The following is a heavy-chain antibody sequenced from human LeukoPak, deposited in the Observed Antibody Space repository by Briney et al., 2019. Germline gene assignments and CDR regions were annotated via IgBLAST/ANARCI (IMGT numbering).Heavy chain of an antibody. V-gene: IGHV1-18*01. CDR2: ISAYNGNT. D-gene: IGHD3-22*01. J-gene: IGHJ4*02. CDR3: ARAPWDYDSSGYYYIDY. Sequence: GASVKVSCKASGYTFTSYGISWVRQAPGQGLEWTGWISAYNGNTNYAQKLQGRVTMTTDTSTSTAYMELRSLRSDDTAVYYCARAPWDYDSSGYYYIDYWGQGTLVTVSS. CDR1: GYTFTSYG.